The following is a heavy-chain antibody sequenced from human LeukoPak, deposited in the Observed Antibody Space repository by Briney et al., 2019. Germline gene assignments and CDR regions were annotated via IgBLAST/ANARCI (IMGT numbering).Heavy chain of an antibody. CDR3: ARGPNSNWSGLDF. CDR2: ISPTGSTT. V-gene: IGHV3-74*01. J-gene: IGHJ4*02. Sequence: TGGSLRLSCTASGFSFSGHWMHWARQLPGKGLVWVSRISPTGSTTSYADSVKGRFTVCRDNAKNTLYLQVNNLRAEDTAVYYCARGPNSNWSGLDFWGEGTLLSVSS. CDR1: GFSFSGHW. D-gene: IGHD6-6*01.